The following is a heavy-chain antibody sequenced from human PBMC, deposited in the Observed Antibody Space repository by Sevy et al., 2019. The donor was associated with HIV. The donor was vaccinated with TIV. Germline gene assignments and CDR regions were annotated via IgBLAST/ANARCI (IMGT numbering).Heavy chain of an antibody. V-gene: IGHV3-49*03. CDR3: ARGPRGNYVFDY. D-gene: IGHD4-4*01. CDR2: IRSKGYGGPT. J-gene: IGHJ4*02. CDR1: GFTFGDYA. Sequence: GGSLRLSCTASGFTFGDYAMSWFRQAPGKGLEWVGFIRSKGYGGPTEYAASVKGRFTISRDDSKSIAYVQMNSLKTEDTAVYYCARGPRGNYVFDYWGQGTLVTVSS.